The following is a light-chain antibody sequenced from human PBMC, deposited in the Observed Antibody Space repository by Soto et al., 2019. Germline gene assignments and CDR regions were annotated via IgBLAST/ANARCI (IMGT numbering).Light chain of an antibody. CDR2: EVS. CDR3: SSYTSSSTLV. Sequence: QSVLTQPASVSGSPGQSITISCTGTSSDVGGYNYVSWYQQHPGKAPQLMIYEVSNRPSGVSNRFSGSKSGNTASLTISGLQAEDEADYYCSSYTSSSTLVFGGGTKLTLL. J-gene: IGLJ3*02. CDR1: SSDVGGYNY. V-gene: IGLV2-14*01.